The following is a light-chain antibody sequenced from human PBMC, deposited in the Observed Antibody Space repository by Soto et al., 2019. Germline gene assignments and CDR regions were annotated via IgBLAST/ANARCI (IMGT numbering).Light chain of an antibody. V-gene: IGLV2-8*01. Sequence: QSALTQPPSASGSLGQSVTISCTGTTSDVGGYNYVSWYQQHPGKAPKLMIHEVTKRPSGVPDRFSGSKSGNTASLTVSGLQADDEADYYCLLSYNGAPAVFGGGTQLTVL. J-gene: IGLJ7*01. CDR1: TSDVGGYNY. CDR3: LLSYNGAPAV. CDR2: EVT.